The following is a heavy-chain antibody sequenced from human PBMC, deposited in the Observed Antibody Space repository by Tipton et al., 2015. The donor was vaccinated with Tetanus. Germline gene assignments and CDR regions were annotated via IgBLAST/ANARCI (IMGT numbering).Heavy chain of an antibody. CDR1: GYTFTGYY. Sequence: QLVQSGAELKKPGASVKVSCTASGYTFTGYYMYWVRQAPGQGLEWVGWIDPNSGDTIYAQNFQGRVTMTRDTSISTVYMELSRLRSDDTVVYYCARDRGDYIYYGMDVWGPGTTVTVSS. V-gene: IGHV1-2*02. CDR3: ARDRGDYIYYGMDV. CDR2: IDPNSGDT. J-gene: IGHJ6*02. D-gene: IGHD3-22*01.